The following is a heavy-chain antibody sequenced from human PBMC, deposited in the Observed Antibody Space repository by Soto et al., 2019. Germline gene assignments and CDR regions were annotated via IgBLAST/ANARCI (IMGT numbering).Heavy chain of an antibody. CDR2: INHSGST. Sequence: PSETLSLTCAVYGGSFSGYYWSWIRQPPGKGLEWIGEINHSGSTNYNPSLKSRVTISVDTSKNQFSLKLSSVTAADTAVYYCARDGGYCSSTSCYTRGYYGMDVWGQGTTVTVSS. J-gene: IGHJ6*02. D-gene: IGHD2-2*02. V-gene: IGHV4-34*01. CDR1: GGSFSGYY. CDR3: ARDGGYCSSTSCYTRGYYGMDV.